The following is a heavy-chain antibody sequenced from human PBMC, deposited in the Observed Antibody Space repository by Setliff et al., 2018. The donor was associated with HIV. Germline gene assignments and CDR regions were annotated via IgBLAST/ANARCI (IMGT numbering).Heavy chain of an antibody. V-gene: IGHV1-69*13. CDR1: GGTFKNYA. CDR3: ARIVDATPGDY. CDR2: ITPIFGTT. Sequence: SVKVSCKASGGTFKNYALSWLRQAPGQGLEWMGGITPIFGTTKYALDFLGRVTINADESATTAYLELSSLISDDTAVYYCARIVDATPGDYWGRGTLVTVSS. D-gene: IGHD1-26*01. J-gene: IGHJ4*02.